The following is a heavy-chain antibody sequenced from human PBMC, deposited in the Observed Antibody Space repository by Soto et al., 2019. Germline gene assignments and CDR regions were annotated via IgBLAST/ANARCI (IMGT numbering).Heavy chain of an antibody. D-gene: IGHD6-19*01. Sequence: QITLKESGPTLVKPPQTLTLNCTFYGFSLSTRGVGVGWILQHPGTAREWLALIYWNDDKRYRQSLKSRLSIPKDTSNKQVVLTMANMDPVDTATYYCAQRQGQGQWRVRRQGDWLDPWGEGPLVTVSS. CDR3: AQRQGQGQWRVRRQGDWLDP. V-gene: IGHV2-5*01. CDR2: IYWNDDK. J-gene: IGHJ5*02. CDR1: GFSLSTRGVG.